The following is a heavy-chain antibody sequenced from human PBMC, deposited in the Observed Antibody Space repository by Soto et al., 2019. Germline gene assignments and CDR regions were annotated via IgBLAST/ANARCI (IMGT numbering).Heavy chain of an antibody. V-gene: IGHV3-13*01. J-gene: IGHJ6*02. CDR3: ARGPGSPRYYNGMDV. CDR2: IGIGGDT. Sequence: GGSLRLSCAASGFTLSSHDMYWVRQATGKSLEWVSAIGIGGDTYYPASVKGRFTISRQNAKNSLYLQMNNLRAGDTAVYYCARGPGSPRYYNGMDVWGQGTTVTVSS. CDR1: GFTLSSHD. D-gene: IGHD3-10*01.